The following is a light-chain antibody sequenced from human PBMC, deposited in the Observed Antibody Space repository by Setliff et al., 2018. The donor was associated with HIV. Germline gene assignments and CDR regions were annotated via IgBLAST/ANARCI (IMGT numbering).Light chain of an antibody. CDR3: SSYTSINTFYV. V-gene: IGLV2-14*01. Sequence: QSVLTQPASVSGYPGMSVTISCAGTSSDVGGYNYVSWYQQHPGKAPRLLIYEVTNRPSGVSDRFSGSKSGNTASLTISGVQAEDEADYYCSSYTSINTFYVFGTGTKVTVL. CDR2: EVT. CDR1: SSDVGGYNY. J-gene: IGLJ1*01.